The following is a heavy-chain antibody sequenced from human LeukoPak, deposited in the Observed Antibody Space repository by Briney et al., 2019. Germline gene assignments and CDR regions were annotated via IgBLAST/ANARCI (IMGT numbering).Heavy chain of an antibody. CDR1: GYTFTSYG. Sequence: ASVKVSCKASGYTFTSYGISWVRQAPGQGLEWMGWISAYNGNTNYAQKLQGRVTMTTDTSTSTAYMELSSLRSDDTAVYYCARDPKYSSGWYLFDYWGQGTLVTVSS. D-gene: IGHD6-19*01. V-gene: IGHV1-18*01. CDR3: ARDPKYSSGWYLFDY. CDR2: ISAYNGNT. J-gene: IGHJ4*02.